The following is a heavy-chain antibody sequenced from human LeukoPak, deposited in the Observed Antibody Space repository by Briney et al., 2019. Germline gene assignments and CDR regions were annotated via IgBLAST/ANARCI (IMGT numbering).Heavy chain of an antibody. V-gene: IGHV1-24*01. CDR2: FDPEDGET. Sequence: EASVKVSCKVAGYTLTELSMHWVRQAPGKGPEWMGGFDPEDGETIYAQKFQGRVTMTRDTSTSTVYMELSSLRSEDTAVYYCAREGSSRLRFLEWLYNDYWGQGTLVTVSS. CDR1: GYTLTELS. J-gene: IGHJ4*02. D-gene: IGHD3-3*01. CDR3: AREGSSRLRFLEWLYNDY.